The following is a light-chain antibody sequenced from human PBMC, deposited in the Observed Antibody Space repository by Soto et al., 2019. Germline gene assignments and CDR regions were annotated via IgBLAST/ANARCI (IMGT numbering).Light chain of an antibody. CDR2: AAS. J-gene: IGKJ2*01. Sequence: DIQLTQSPSFLSASVGDRVTITCRASQGISRYLAWYQQKPGKVPKLLIYAASTLQSGVPSRFSGSGSGTEFTLTISSLQPEDFATYYCQQLNSYPYTFGQGTKLEIK. V-gene: IGKV1-9*01. CDR3: QQLNSYPYT. CDR1: QGISRY.